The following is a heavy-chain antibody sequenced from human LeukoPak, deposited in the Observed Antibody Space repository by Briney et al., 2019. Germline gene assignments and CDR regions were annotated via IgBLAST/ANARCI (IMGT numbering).Heavy chain of an antibody. J-gene: IGHJ4*02. Sequence: SETLSLTCTVSGYFISSGYYWGWIRQPPGKGLEWIGSFYHSGSTYYNPSLKNRVTISVDTSKNQFSLKLSSVTAADTAVYYCARHGYSYGYFDSWGQGTLVTVSS. D-gene: IGHD5-18*01. CDR1: GYFISSGYY. CDR2: FYHSGST. V-gene: IGHV4-38-2*02. CDR3: ARHGYSYGYFDS.